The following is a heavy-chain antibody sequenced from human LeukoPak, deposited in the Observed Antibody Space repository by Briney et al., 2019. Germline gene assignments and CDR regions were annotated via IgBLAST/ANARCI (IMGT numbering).Heavy chain of an antibody. Sequence: PGGSLRLSCAASGFTFSSYSMNWVSQAPGKGREWVSSISSSSSYIYYADSGKGRFTISRDNAKNSLYLQMNSLRAEDTAVYYCARAVGLTDWFDPWGQGTLVTASS. D-gene: IGHD1-26*01. V-gene: IGHV3-21*01. CDR2: ISSSSSYI. CDR3: ARAVGLTDWFDP. J-gene: IGHJ5*02. CDR1: GFTFSSYS.